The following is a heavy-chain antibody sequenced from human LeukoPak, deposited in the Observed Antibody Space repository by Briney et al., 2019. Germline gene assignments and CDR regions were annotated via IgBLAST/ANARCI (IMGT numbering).Heavy chain of an antibody. D-gene: IGHD5-12*01. CDR3: ARRLVAMKAYYFDY. CDR2: ITSSGSTI. V-gene: IGHV3-11*01. CDR1: GFTFSDYY. Sequence: GGSLRLSCAASGFTFSDYYMSWIRQAPGKGLEWVSYITSSGSTIYYADSVKGRFTISRDNAKNSLYLQMNSLRAEDTAVYYCARRLVAMKAYYFDYWGQGTLVTVSS. J-gene: IGHJ4*02.